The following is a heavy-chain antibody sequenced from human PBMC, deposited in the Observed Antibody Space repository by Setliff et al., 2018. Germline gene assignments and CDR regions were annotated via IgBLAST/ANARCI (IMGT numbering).Heavy chain of an antibody. CDR2: INPNSGNT. D-gene: IGHD1-1*01. V-gene: IGHV1-8*02. Sequence: ASVKVSCKASGYSFTNYDISWVRQATGQGLEWMGWINPNSGNTDYAQKFQGRVTMTTNTSINTAYMELSSLRSEDTAVYYCARVRRSGFDYWGQGTLVTVSS. CDR1: GYSFTNYD. CDR3: ARVRRSGFDY. J-gene: IGHJ4*02.